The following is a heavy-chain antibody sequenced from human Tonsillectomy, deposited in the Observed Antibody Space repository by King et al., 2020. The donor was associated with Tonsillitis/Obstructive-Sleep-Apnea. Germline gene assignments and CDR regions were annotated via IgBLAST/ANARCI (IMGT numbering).Heavy chain of an antibody. V-gene: IGHV5-10-1*03. J-gene: IGHJ6*04. CDR2: IDPTDSHT. CDR3: ARHVIAAADGPPGLDV. D-gene: IGHD6-13*01. CDR1: GYSFSSYW. Sequence: VQLVQSGAEVKKPGESLRISCKGSGYSFSSYWINWVRQMPGKGLEWMGRIDPTDSHTNYSPSFQGHVTISVDKSISTAYLQWSSLKASDTAIYYCARHVIAAADGPPGLDVWGEGTTVTVFS.